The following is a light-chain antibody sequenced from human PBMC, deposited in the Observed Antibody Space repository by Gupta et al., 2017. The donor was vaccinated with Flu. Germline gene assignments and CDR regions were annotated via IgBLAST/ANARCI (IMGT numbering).Light chain of an antibody. V-gene: IGKV1-5*03. Sequence: PSTLSASIGDRVTITCRASQSIRTWLAWYQQKPGKTPKLLIYKASCLESGVPSRFSGGGSGTEFTLTISSLQPDDFATYYCQQYNSYSYSFGQGTKLEIK. CDR2: KAS. CDR3: QQYNSYSYS. J-gene: IGKJ2*03. CDR1: QSIRTW.